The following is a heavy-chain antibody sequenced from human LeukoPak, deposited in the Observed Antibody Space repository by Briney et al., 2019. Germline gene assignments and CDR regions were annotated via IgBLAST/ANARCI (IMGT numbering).Heavy chain of an antibody. J-gene: IGHJ5*02. CDR3: ARDRVVRGVILDL. CDR2: MYTSGSS. V-gene: IGHV4-61*02. CDR1: GASISSGSYY. D-gene: IGHD3-10*01. Sequence: SETLSLTCTVSGASISSGSYYWSWIRQPAGKGLEWIGRMYTSGSSNYNPSLKSRVTISVDTSKNQFSLKLNSVTAADTAIYYCARDRVVRGVILDLWGQGTLVTVSS.